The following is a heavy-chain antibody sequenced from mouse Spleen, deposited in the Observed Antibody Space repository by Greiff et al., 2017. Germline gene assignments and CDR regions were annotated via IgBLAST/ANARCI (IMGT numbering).Heavy chain of an antibody. V-gene: IGHV5-6*02. CDR1: GFTFSSYG. D-gene: IGHD2-4*01. Sequence: EVKLEESGGDLVKPGGSLKLSCAASGFTFSSYGMSWVRQTPDKRLEWVATISSGGSYTYYPDSVKGRFTISRDNAKNTLYLQMSSLKSEDTAMYYCARPLFYDYDGFAYWGQGTLVTVSA. CDR3: ARPLFYDYDGFAY. CDR2: ISSGGSYT. J-gene: IGHJ3*01.